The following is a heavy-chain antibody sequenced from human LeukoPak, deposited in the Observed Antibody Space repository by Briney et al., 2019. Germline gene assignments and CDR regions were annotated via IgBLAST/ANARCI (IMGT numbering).Heavy chain of an antibody. V-gene: IGHV4-4*07. Sequence: PSETLSLTCTVSGGSFNSYPWSWIRQSAGNGLEWIARALTTGSVHYNPSLKSRVTMSVDTSKRQFSLSLTSVTAADTAVYYCARVEGIEVADVWGQGITVTVSS. D-gene: IGHD6-19*01. CDR2: ALTTGSV. CDR3: ARVEGIEVADV. J-gene: IGHJ6*02. CDR1: GGSFNSYP.